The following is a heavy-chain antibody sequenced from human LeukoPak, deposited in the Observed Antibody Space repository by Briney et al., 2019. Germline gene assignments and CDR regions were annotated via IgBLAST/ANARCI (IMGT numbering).Heavy chain of an antibody. V-gene: IGHV1-69*05. CDR3: ARGPIPVGIQLWLRFDY. CDR1: GGTFSSYA. Sequence: SVKVSCKASGGTFSSYAISWVRQAPGQGLEWLGGIIPIFGTANYAQKFQGRVTITTDESTSTAYMELSSLRSEDTAVYYCARGPIPVGIQLWLRFDYWGQGTLVTVSS. J-gene: IGHJ4*02. CDR2: IIPIFGTA. D-gene: IGHD5-18*01.